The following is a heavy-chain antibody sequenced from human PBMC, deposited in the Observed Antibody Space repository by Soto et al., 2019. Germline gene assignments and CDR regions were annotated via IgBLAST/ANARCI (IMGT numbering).Heavy chain of an antibody. D-gene: IGHD6-13*01. CDR3: ARERPDGSRLDP. CDR2: IYYSGST. CDR1: GGSISSGDYY. Sequence: QVQLQESGPGLVKPSQTLSLTCTVSGGSISSGDYYWSWIRQPPGKGLEWIGYIYYSGSTYYNPPLKSRVTXXVXTSKNQFSLKLSSVTAADTAVYYCARERPDGSRLDPWGQGTLVTVSS. J-gene: IGHJ5*02. V-gene: IGHV4-30-4*01.